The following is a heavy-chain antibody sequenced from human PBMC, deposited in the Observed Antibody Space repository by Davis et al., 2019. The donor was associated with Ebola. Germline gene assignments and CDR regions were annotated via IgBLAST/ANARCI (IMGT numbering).Heavy chain of an antibody. CDR2: INPHNGNT. V-gene: IGHV1-18*04. D-gene: IGHD3-22*01. J-gene: IGHJ4*02. Sequence: ASVKVSCKASGYTFTNYGITWVRQAPGQGLEWMGWINPHNGNTNYAQNVQGRVIMTSDTATTTAYMEVGSLRSDDTAVYYCAREGYDSSGYHWAYWGQGTLVTVSS. CDR3: AREGYDSSGYHWAY. CDR1: GYTFTNYG.